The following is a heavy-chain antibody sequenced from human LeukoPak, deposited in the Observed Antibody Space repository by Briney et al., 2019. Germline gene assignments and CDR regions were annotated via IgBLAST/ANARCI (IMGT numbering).Heavy chain of an antibody. Sequence: AETLSLTCTVSGGSISSTTYYWGWIRRPPGKGLEWIGSIYYSGSTYYNPSLKSRVTVSVDTSKNQFSLILSSVTAADTAVYYCVRGSTLRHYQYWGQGTLVTVSS. D-gene: IGHD3-16*01. J-gene: IGHJ4*02. CDR2: IYYSGST. CDR3: VRGSTLRHYQY. V-gene: IGHV4-39*01. CDR1: GGSISSTTYY.